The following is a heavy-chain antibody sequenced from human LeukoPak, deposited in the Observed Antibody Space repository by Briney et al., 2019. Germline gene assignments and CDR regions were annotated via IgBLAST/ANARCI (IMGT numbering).Heavy chain of an antibody. D-gene: IGHD3-10*01. Sequence: QPGGSLRLSCAASGFTFSTLEMTWVRQAPGKGLEWVSYISSSGSTIYYADSVKGRFTISRDNAKNSLYLQMNSLRVEDTAIYHCARGRFGLDWGQGTLVTVPS. CDR1: GFTFSTLE. CDR3: ARGRFGLD. CDR2: ISSSGSTI. V-gene: IGHV3-48*03. J-gene: IGHJ4*02.